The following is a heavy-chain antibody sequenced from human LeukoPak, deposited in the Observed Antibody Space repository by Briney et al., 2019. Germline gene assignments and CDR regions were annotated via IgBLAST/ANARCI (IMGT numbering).Heavy chain of an antibody. Sequence: PSETLSLTCTVSGGSISSYYWSWIRQPAGKGLEWIGRIYTSGSTNYNPSLKSRVTMSVDTSTNQFSLKLSSVTAADTAVYYCARESFGESMDNWFDPWGQGTLVTVSS. J-gene: IGHJ5*02. V-gene: IGHV4-4*07. CDR2: IYTSGST. CDR1: GGSISSYY. CDR3: ARESFGESMDNWFDP. D-gene: IGHD3-10*01.